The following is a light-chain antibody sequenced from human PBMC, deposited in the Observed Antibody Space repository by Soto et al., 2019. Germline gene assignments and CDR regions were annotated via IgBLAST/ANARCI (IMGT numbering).Light chain of an antibody. J-gene: IGKJ4*01. Sequence: DIQMTQSPSTLSASVGDTVTITCRASKSISRWLAWYHQEPGKAPKLLIYDASSLESGVPSRFSGSGFGTEFTLTISSLQSDDFATYHCQQYNSWSGVTFGGGTKVEIK. CDR2: DAS. CDR1: KSISRW. V-gene: IGKV1-5*01. CDR3: QQYNSWSGVT.